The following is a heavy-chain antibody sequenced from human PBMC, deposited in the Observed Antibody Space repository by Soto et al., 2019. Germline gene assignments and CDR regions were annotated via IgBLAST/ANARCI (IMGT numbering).Heavy chain of an antibody. CDR2: IHNGRTT. CDR1: GDSLTRNY. Sequence: QVQLQESGPGLVKPSETLSLTCTVSGDSLTRNYWSWIRQSPGKGLEWLAFIHNGRTTNYNPSLVGRVSISVDTSKSQVSLNLNSVPAADTAVYYCARTLSGGFDYWGQGTLVTVSS. CDR3: ARTLSGGFDY. V-gene: IGHV4-59*01. J-gene: IGHJ4*02.